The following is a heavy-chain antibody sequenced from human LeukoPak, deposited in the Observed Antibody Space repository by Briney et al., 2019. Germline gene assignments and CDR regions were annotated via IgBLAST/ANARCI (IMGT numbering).Heavy chain of an antibody. CDR2: ISSSGSTT. J-gene: IGHJ4*02. Sequence: GGSLRLSCAASGFTFSDYYMSWIRQAPGKGLEWVSYISSSGSTTYYADSVKGRFTISRDNSKNTLYLQMNSLRAEDTAVYYCAKYSYYDFWSGYQFDYWGRGTLVTVSS. D-gene: IGHD3-3*01. CDR3: AKYSYYDFWSGYQFDY. V-gene: IGHV3-11*01. CDR1: GFTFSDYY.